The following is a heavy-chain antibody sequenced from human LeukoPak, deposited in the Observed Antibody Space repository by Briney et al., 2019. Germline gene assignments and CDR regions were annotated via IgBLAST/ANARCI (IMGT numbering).Heavy chain of an antibody. CDR1: GYTFTSYY. D-gene: IGHD2-2*01. V-gene: IGHV1-46*01. CDR3: ARGRSLLGVPAANIPFDY. CDR2: INPSGGST. J-gene: IGHJ4*02. Sequence: GASVKVSCKASGYTFTSYYMHWVRQAPGQGLEWMGIINPSGGSTSYAQKFQGRVTMTRDTSTSTVYMELSSLRSEDTAVYYCARGRSLLGVPAANIPFDYWGQRTLVTVSS.